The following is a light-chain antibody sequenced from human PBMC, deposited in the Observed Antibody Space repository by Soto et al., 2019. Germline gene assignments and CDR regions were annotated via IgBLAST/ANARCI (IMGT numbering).Light chain of an antibody. Sequence: IQLTQSPSSLSASVGDRVTITCRASQGISRYLAWYQQKPGKATKLMIYAASTLQSGVPSRFSGSGSGTDCTLTISSLQPEDFSNYYYQQLNSYPLAFGGGTKVEIK. CDR1: QGISRY. CDR2: AAS. V-gene: IGKV1-9*01. CDR3: QQLNSYPLA. J-gene: IGKJ4*02.